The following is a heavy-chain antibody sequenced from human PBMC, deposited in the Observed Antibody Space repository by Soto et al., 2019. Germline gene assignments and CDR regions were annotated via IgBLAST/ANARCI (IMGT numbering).Heavy chain of an antibody. J-gene: IGHJ1*01. CDR2: IHHSGST. CDR3: VRGVLS. V-gene: IGHV4-31*02. Sequence: WTWIRQQPGKGLEWIGNIHHSGSTFYNPSLKSRVSISVDTSKNQFSLKLSSVTAADTAVYFCVRGVLSWGQGTLVTVSS. D-gene: IGHD3-10*01.